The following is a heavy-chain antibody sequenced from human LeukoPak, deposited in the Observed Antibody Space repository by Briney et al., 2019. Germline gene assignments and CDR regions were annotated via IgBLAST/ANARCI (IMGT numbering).Heavy chain of an antibody. CDR1: RFTFSSYS. CDR2: ISSSSSYI. CDR3: ARDHGYYDSSGYYPT. D-gene: IGHD3-22*01. V-gene: IGHV3-21*01. J-gene: IGHJ4*02. Sequence: GGSLRLSCAASRFTFSSYSMNWVRQAPGKGLEWVSSISSSSSYIYYADSVKGRFTISRDNAKNSLYLQMNSLRAEDTAVYYRARDHGYYDSSGYYPTWGQGTLVTVSS.